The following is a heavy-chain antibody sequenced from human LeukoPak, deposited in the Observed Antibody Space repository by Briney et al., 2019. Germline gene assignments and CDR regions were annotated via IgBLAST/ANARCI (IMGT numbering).Heavy chain of an antibody. J-gene: IGHJ4*02. CDR2: INPSGGNT. D-gene: IGHD4-17*01. V-gene: IGHV1-46*04. CDR1: GYTFTTYY. CDR3: ARELRFGATVTTPIDY. Sequence: ASVKVSCKASGYTFTTYYMHWVRQAPGQGLEWMGIINPSGGNTSYAQKLQGRVTMTSDTSTSTVYMELSSLRSEDTAVYYCARELRFGATVTTPIDYWGQGTLVTVSS.